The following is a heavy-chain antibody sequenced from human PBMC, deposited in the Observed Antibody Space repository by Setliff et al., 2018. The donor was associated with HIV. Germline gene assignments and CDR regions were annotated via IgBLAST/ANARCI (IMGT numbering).Heavy chain of an antibody. CDR1: GFTFGDYI. CDR3: TTEDPWLRFGH. CDR2: IRSKTYGGTM. D-gene: IGHD5-12*01. J-gene: IGHJ5*02. V-gene: IGHV3-49*04. Sequence: PGGSLRLSCAASGFTFGDYIMIWVRQAPGKGLEWVGFIRSKTYGGTMEYAASVEGRFSISRDDSISVAYLHMNSLRTEDTAVYYCTTEDPWLRFGHWGQGTLVTVSS.